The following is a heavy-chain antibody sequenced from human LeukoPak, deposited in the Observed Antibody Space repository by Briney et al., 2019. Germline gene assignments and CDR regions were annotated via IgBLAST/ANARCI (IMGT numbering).Heavy chain of an antibody. J-gene: IGHJ4*02. D-gene: IGHD1-26*01. CDR2: INPNSGGT. Sequence: GASVEVSCKASGYTFTGYYMHWVRQAPGQGLEWMGWINPNSGGTNYAQKFQGRVTMTRDTSISTAYMELSRLRSDDTAVYYCARPRVGATYFDYWGQGTLVTVSS. V-gene: IGHV1-2*02. CDR1: GYTFTGYY. CDR3: ARPRVGATYFDY.